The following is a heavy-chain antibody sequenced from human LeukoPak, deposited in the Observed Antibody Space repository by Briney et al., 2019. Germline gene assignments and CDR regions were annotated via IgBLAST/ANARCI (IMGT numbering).Heavy chain of an antibody. J-gene: IGHJ4*02. Sequence: KPSETLSLTCTVSGGPISSYYWSWIRQPPGKGLEWIGYIYYSGSTNYNPSLKSRVTISVDTSKNQFSLKLSSVTAADTAVYYCASHYYDSSGDFDYWGQGTLVTVSS. CDR2: IYYSGST. CDR3: ASHYYDSSGDFDY. CDR1: GGPISSYY. V-gene: IGHV4-59*01. D-gene: IGHD3-22*01.